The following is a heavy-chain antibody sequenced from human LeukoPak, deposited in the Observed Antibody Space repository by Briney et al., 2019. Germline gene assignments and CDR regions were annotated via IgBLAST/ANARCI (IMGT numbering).Heavy chain of an antibody. D-gene: IGHD2-2*01. CDR1: GGSISSGDYY. CDR3: ARIVVVPAAIEDYFDY. Sequence: SETLSLTCTVSGGSISSGDYYRSWIRQPPGKGLEWIGYIYYSGSTYYNPSLKSRVTISVDTSKNQFSLKLSSVTAADTAVYYCARIVVVPAAIEDYFDYWGQGTLVTVSS. CDR2: IYYSGST. J-gene: IGHJ4*02. V-gene: IGHV4-30-4*08.